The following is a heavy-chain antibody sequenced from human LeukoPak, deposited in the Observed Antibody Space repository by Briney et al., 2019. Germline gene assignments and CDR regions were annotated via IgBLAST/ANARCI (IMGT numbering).Heavy chain of an antibody. Sequence: GGSLRLSCAASGFAFGRYWMTWVRQSPGKGLEWVANIQKDGSEKNYVDSVKGRFTISRDNAKNSLYLQMNSLRAKETAGYYCARDSGNSGYDVNAYWGQGTLVTVSS. D-gene: IGHD5-12*01. J-gene: IGHJ4*02. CDR2: IQKDGSEK. V-gene: IGHV3-7*01. CDR1: GFAFGRYW. CDR3: ARDSGNSGYDVNAY.